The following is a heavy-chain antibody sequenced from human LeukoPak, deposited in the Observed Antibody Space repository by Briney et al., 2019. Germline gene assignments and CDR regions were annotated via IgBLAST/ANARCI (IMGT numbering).Heavy chain of an antibody. CDR1: RFTFSTYW. Sequence: GGSLRLSCAAFRFTFSTYWMTWVRQAPGKGLEWVANIKQDGSERYYVDSVKGRFTISRDNAKNLLYLQMNSLRAEDTAVYYCARVRAGLQPAPHDYWGQGTLVTVSS. CDR2: IKQDGSER. J-gene: IGHJ4*02. V-gene: IGHV3-7*03. D-gene: IGHD6-19*01. CDR3: ARVRAGLQPAPHDY.